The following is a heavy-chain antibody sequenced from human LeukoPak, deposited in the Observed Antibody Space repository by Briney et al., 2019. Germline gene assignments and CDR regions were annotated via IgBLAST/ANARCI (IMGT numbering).Heavy chain of an antibody. J-gene: IGHJ3*02. CDR2: ISYDGSYQ. D-gene: IGHD3-22*01. Sequence: GRSLRLSCAASGFTFSNYGMHWVRQAPGKGLEWVTVISYDGSYQYYADSVKGRFTISRDNSKNTLYLQMNSLRAEDTAVYYCAKLCVDSSGYYYVQDAFDIWGQGTMVTVPS. CDR1: GFTFSNYG. V-gene: IGHV3-30*18. CDR3: AKLCVDSSGYYYVQDAFDI.